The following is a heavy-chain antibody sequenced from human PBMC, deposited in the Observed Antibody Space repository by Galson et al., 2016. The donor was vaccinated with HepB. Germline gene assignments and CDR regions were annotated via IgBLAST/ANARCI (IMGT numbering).Heavy chain of an antibody. D-gene: IGHD3-9*01. J-gene: IGHJ4*02. CDR2: ISYDGSDK. CDR1: GFTFSSYG. V-gene: IGHV3-30*18. Sequence: SLRLSCAASGFTFSSYGMHWVRQAPGKGLEWVAVISYDGSDKYYADSVKGRFTISRDNSKNTLYLQMNSLRTEDTAVYYCAKPPRVLRYFDWLTGIDYWGQGTLVTVSS. CDR3: AKPPRVLRYFDWLTGIDY.